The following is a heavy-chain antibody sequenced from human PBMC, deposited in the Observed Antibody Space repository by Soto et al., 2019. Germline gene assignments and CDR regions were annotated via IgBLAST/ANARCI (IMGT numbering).Heavy chain of an antibody. V-gene: IGHV3-43*01. Sequence: GGSLRLSCAASGFTFDDYTMHWVRQAPGKGLEWVSLISWDGGSTYYADSVKGRFTISRDNSKNSLYLQMNSLRIEDTALYYCAKDRHYYDSSGYSGEFDYWGQGTLVTVSS. CDR3: AKDRHYYDSSGYSGEFDY. D-gene: IGHD3-22*01. CDR2: ISWDGGST. J-gene: IGHJ4*02. CDR1: GFTFDDYT.